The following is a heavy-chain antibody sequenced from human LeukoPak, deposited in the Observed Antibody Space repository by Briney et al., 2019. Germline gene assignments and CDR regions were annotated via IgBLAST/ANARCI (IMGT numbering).Heavy chain of an antibody. CDR2: IIPIFGTA. J-gene: IGHJ5*02. CDR3: ARGITIFNWFDP. V-gene: IGHV1-69*05. CDR1: GGTFSSYA. Sequence: SSVKVSCKASGGTFSSYAISWVRQAPGQGLEWMGGIIPIFGTANYAQKFQGRVTITTDESTSTAYMELRSLRSEDTAVYYCARGITIFNWFDPWGQGTLVTVSS. D-gene: IGHD3-9*01.